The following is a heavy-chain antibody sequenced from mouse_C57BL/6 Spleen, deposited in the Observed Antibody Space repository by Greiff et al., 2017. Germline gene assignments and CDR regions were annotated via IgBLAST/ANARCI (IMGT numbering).Heavy chain of an antibody. J-gene: IGHJ2*01. CDR2: IHPNSGST. D-gene: IGHD3-2*02. Sequence: QVQLQQPGAELVKPGASVKLSCKASGYTFTSYWMHWVKQRPGQGLEWIGMIHPNSGSTNYNEKFKSKATLTVDKSSSTAYMQLSSLTSEDSAVYYCARSGDSSGEGYWGQGTTLTVSS. CDR3: ARSGDSSGEGY. CDR1: GYTFTSYW. V-gene: IGHV1-64*01.